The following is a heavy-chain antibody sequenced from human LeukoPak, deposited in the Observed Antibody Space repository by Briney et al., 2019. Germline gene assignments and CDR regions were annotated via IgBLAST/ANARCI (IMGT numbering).Heavy chain of an antibody. CDR1: RGSMSDYF. V-gene: IGHV4-59*01. Sequence: SETLSLTCNVSRGSMSDYFWSWIRQSPGKGLEWIGYIYYTGTSNSNPSLKSRVTISVDAFNNQFSLHLSSITAADTSVYFCAGAQEPNPVRVVPWGQGTLVTVSS. D-gene: IGHD1-14*01. J-gene: IGHJ5*02. CDR2: IYYTGTS. CDR3: AGAQEPNPVRVVP.